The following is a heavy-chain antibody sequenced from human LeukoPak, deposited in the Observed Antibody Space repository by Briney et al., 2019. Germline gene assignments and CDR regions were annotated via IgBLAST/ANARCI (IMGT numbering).Heavy chain of an antibody. Sequence: GGSLRPSCAASGFTFSSYSMHWVRQAPGKGLEWVAVILYDGSNKYYADAVKGRFTISRDNSKNTLYLQMNSLRAEDTAVYFCAKDEEVTGTNLGLILDAFDIWGQGTMVTVSS. V-gene: IGHV3-30*04. CDR2: ILYDGSNK. CDR1: GFTFSSYS. D-gene: IGHD1-20*01. CDR3: AKDEEVTGTNLGLILDAFDI. J-gene: IGHJ3*02.